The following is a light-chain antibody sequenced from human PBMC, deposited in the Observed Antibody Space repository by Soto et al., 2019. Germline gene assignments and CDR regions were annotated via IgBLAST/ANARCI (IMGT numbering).Light chain of an antibody. CDR2: DAS. J-gene: IGKJ1*01. V-gene: IGKV1D-13*01. Sequence: AIQLTQSPSSLSASVGDRVTITCRASQGISSALAWYQQKPGKAPKLLIYDASSLESGVPSRFSGSGSGTDFTLTISSLQPEEFATYYCQQFNNYRTFGQGTKVDIK. CDR3: QQFNNYRT. CDR1: QGISSA.